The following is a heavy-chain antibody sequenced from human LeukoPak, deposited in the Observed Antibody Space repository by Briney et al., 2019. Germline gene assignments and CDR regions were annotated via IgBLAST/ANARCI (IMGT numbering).Heavy chain of an antibody. CDR2: IYSGGST. CDR3: ATWLPPFGY. CDR1: GFTVSSNY. J-gene: IGHJ4*02. V-gene: IGHV3-66*01. Sequence: PGGSLRLSCAASGFTVSSNYMTWVRQAPGKGLEWVSIIYSGGSTYYADSVKGRVTISRDNSMNTLYLQMNSLRVEDTAVYYCATWLPPFGYWGQGTLVTVSS. D-gene: IGHD3-10*01.